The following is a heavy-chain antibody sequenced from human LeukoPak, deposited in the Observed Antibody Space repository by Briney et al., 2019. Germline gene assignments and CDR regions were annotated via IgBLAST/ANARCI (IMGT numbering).Heavy chain of an antibody. CDR1: GYTFTGYY. J-gene: IGHJ4*02. CDR3: ARVSRGSSWSLDY. Sequence: ASVKVSCKASGYTFTGYYIHWVRQAPGQGLEWMGWINPNSGGTNYAQKFQGRVTMTRDTSISTAYMELSRLRSDDTAVYYCARVSRGSSWSLDYWGQGTLVTVSS. D-gene: IGHD6-13*01. V-gene: IGHV1-2*02. CDR2: INPNSGGT.